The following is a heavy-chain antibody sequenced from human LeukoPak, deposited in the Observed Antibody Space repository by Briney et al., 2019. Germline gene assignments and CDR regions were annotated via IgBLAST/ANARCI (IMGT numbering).Heavy chain of an antibody. Sequence: SETLSLTCTVSGGSISSRGYYWAWIRQPPGKGLEWIGEINFSGNVNYHPSLKSRITISVDTSRDQFTLNMTSVTAAATAIYYCARGGEYCGSSNCYSDSWGQGTLVTVSS. CDR2: INFSGNV. D-gene: IGHD2-2*01. J-gene: IGHJ4*02. V-gene: IGHV4-39*06. CDR3: ARGGEYCGSSNCYSDS. CDR1: GGSISSRGYY.